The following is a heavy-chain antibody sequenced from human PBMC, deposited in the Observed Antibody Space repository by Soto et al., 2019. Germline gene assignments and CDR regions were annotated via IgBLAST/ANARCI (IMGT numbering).Heavy chain of an antibody. CDR2: IYTSGST. J-gene: IGHJ5*02. CDR3: ARDPIAAAGRRFSGVRWFDP. D-gene: IGHD6-13*01. CDR1: GGSISSYY. V-gene: IGHV4-4*07. Sequence: QVQLQESGPGLVKPSETLSLTCTVSGGSISSYYWSWIRQPAGKGLEWIGRIYTSGSTNYNPSLKGRVTMSVDTSKNQFSLKLSSVTAADTAVYYCARDPIAAAGRRFSGVRWFDPWGQGTLVTVSS.